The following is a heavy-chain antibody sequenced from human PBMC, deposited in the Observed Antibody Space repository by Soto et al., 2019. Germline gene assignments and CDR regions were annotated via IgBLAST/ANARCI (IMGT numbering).Heavy chain of an antibody. CDR2: INPNSGGT. D-gene: IGHD3-9*01. V-gene: IGHV1-2*04. J-gene: IGHJ4*02. CDR1: GYTFTGYY. Sequence: ASVKVSCKASGYTFTGYYMHWVRQAPGQGLEWMGWINPNSGGTNYAQKFQGWVTMTRDTSISTAYMGLSRLRSDDTAVYYCARDGVLRYFDRIVYYFDYWGQGTLVTVSS. CDR3: ARDGVLRYFDRIVYYFDY.